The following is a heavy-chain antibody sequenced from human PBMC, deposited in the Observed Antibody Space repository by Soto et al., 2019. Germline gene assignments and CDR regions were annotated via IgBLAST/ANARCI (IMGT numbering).Heavy chain of an antibody. CDR3: ATNYGSGSTHFDY. J-gene: IGHJ4*02. CDR1: GDTFNFYA. CDR2: IIPMLGMS. Sequence: QVQLVQSGAEVKKPGSSVSVSCTASGDTFNFYAISWVRQVPGQGPEWMGRIIPMLGMSNYAQKFQGRVTIMADKSTSTVYMNLSGLTSEDTAVYYCATNYGSGSTHFDYWGQGTLVTVSS. D-gene: IGHD3-10*01. V-gene: IGHV1-69*02.